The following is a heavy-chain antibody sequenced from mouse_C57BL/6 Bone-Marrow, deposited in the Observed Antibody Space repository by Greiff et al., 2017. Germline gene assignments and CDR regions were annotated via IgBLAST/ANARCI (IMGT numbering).Heavy chain of an antibody. CDR1: GFSLSTSGMG. Sequence: QVTLKVSGPGILQPSQTLSLTCSFSGFSLSTSGMGVSWIRQPSGKGLEWLAHIYCDDDKRYNPSLKSRLTISKDTSRNQVFLKITSVDTADTATYYCARSHNYYAMDYWGQGTSVTVSS. J-gene: IGHJ4*01. CDR2: IYCDDDK. V-gene: IGHV8-12*01. CDR3: ARSHNYYAMDY.